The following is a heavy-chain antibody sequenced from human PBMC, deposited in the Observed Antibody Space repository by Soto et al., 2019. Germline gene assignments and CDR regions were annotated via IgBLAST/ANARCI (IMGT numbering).Heavy chain of an antibody. Sequence: EVQLVESGGGLVQPGGSLRLSCATSGFTFSSYWMNWVRQAPGEGLECVANIKQDGSEKYYVDSVKGRFTISRDYAAKSLFLQMNSLRVEDTAVYYCARDRTLDVWGEGTTVTVSS. CDR1: GFTFSSYW. V-gene: IGHV3-7*01. J-gene: IGHJ6*04. CDR3: ARDRTLDV. CDR2: IKQDGSEK.